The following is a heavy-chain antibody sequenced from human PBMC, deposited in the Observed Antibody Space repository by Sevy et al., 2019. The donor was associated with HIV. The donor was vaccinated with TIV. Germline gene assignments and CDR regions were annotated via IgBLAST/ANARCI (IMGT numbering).Heavy chain of an antibody. V-gene: IGHV3-30*03. CDR3: ATDRCAGCATVLHLDH. D-gene: IGHD2-15*01. Sequence: GGSLRLSCAASGFTFSGYGMHWVRQAPGKGLEWVAVISYDGRKSYYGDSMKGRFTISRDNSKKTLYLQLNSLRVEDTGVYHCATDRCAGCATVLHLDHWGLGVLVTVSS. J-gene: IGHJ4*02. CDR2: ISYDGRKS. CDR1: GFTFSGYG.